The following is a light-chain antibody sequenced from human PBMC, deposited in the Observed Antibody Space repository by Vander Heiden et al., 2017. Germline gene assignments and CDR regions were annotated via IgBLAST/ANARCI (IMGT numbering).Light chain of an antibody. J-gene: IGKJ2*02. CDR3: QQYNNWPPGT. Sequence: EIVMTPSPATLSVSPGGRATLPCRTSQSVSSNLAWYQQKFGRDPRRLFYAASTRATGIPARFSGSGSGTEFTLTISSLQSEDFAVYYCQQYNNWPPGTFGQGTKLEIK. V-gene: IGKV3-15*01. CDR2: AAS. CDR1: QSVSSN.